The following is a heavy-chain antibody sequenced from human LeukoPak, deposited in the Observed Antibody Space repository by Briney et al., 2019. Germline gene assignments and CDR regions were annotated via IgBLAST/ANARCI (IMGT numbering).Heavy chain of an antibody. CDR1: GGSISSSSYY. Sequence: PSETLSLTCTVPGGSISSSSYYWGWIRQPPGKGLEWIGSISYTGSTYYNPSLKSRVTVSVDTSKNQFSLKLSSVTAADTAVYYCARDSSSSWYLWNWFDPWGQGTLVTVSS. CDR2: ISYTGST. V-gene: IGHV4-39*07. J-gene: IGHJ5*02. D-gene: IGHD6-13*01. CDR3: ARDSSSSWYLWNWFDP.